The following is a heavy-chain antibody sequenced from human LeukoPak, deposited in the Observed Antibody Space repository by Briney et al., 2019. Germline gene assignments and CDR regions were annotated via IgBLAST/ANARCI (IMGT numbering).Heavy chain of an antibody. Sequence: GGSLRLSCAVSGFSVSGYWMTWVHQAPGKGLEWVANIKQDGSEKNYVDSVKGRFTISRDNAENSLFLQMNSLRVEDTAVYYCAREWQGGIAAAGTRIEGDYWGQGTLVAVSS. V-gene: IGHV3-7*01. D-gene: IGHD6-13*01. CDR2: IKQDGSEK. J-gene: IGHJ4*02. CDR1: GFSVSGYW. CDR3: AREWQGGIAAAGTRIEGDY.